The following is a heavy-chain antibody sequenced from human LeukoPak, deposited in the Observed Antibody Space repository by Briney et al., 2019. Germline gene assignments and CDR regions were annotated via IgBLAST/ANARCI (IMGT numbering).Heavy chain of an antibody. V-gene: IGHV3-74*01. CDR1: EFTFSNYW. D-gene: IGHD1-14*01. CDR2: IRYDGIVT. Sequence: GGSLRLSCVASEFTFSNYWIHWVRQPPGKGLVWVSRIRYDGIVTNYADSVEGRFTISRDNAKNTVHLQMNSLRDDDAAVYYCARANPADFNLWGRGTLVTVSS. CDR3: ARANPADFNL. J-gene: IGHJ2*01.